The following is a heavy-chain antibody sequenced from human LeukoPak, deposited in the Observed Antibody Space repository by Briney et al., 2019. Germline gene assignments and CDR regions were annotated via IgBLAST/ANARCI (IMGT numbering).Heavy chain of an antibody. J-gene: IGHJ4*02. Sequence: SETLSLTCTVSGGSVSSGSYYWSWIRQPLGKGLEWIGYIYYSGSTNYNPSLKSRVTISIDTSKNQFSLKLSSVTAADTAVYYCARDRVRGSSNPYFDYWGQGTLVTVSS. D-gene: IGHD1-26*01. CDR2: IYYSGST. CDR3: ARDRVRGSSNPYFDY. CDR1: GGSVSSGSYY. V-gene: IGHV4-61*01.